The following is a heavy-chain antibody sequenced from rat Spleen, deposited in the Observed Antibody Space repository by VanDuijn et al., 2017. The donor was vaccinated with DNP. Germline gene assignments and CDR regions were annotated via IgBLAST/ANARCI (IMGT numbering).Heavy chain of an antibody. CDR1: GFSITRSY. J-gene: IGHJ2*01. V-gene: IGHV3-1*01. Sequence: EVQLQESGPGLVKPSQSLSLTCSVTGFSITRSYRWNWIRKFPGNKMEWMGYINYSGSTGHNPSLKSRISITRDTSKNQFFLHLNSVTTEDTATYYCARHGYYSGDRLFDYWGQGVMVIVSS. CDR2: INYSGST. D-gene: IGHD1-1*01. CDR3: ARHGYYSGDRLFDY.